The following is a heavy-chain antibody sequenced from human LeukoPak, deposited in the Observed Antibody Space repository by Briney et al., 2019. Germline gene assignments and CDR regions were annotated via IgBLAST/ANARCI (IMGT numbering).Heavy chain of an antibody. D-gene: IGHD1-1*01. V-gene: IGHV3-21*01. CDR2: ISSSSSNI. J-gene: IGHJ4*02. CDR3: ARCTTGRTFGSLREIKRSREIDY. CDR1: GFTFSSYS. Sequence: GGSLRLSCAASGFTFSSYSMNWVRQAPGKGLEWVPSISSSSSNIYYADSVEGRFTISRDNAKNSLYLQMNSLRVEDTAVYYCARCTTGRTFGSLREIKRSREIDYWGQGTLVTVSS.